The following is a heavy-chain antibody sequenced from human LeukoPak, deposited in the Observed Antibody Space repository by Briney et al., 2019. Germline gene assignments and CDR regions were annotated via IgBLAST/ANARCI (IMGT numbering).Heavy chain of an antibody. V-gene: IGHV1-46*01. D-gene: IGHD5-24*01. CDR1: GYTFTSNY. CDR3: ARIRDGYNDAYDI. Sequence: ASVKVSCKAFGYTFTSNYMHWVRQAPGQGPEWMGVISPSGGSTTYAQKFQGRVTLTRDMSTSTDYLELSSLRSEDTAIYYCARIRDGYNDAYDIWGQGTVVTVPS. CDR2: ISPSGGST. J-gene: IGHJ3*02.